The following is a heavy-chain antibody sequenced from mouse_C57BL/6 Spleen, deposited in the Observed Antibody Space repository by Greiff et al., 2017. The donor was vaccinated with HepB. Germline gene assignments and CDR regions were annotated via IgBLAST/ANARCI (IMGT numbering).Heavy chain of an antibody. CDR1: GFTFSSYG. CDR2: ISSGGSYT. D-gene: IGHD1-1*01. Sequence: EVKLMESGGDLVKPGGSLKLSCAASGFTFSSYGMSWVRQTPDKRLEWVATISSGGSYTYYPDSVKGRFTISRDNAKNTLYLQMSSLQSEDTAMYYCASPTTGYAMDYWGQGTSVTVSS. CDR3: ASPTTGYAMDY. J-gene: IGHJ4*01. V-gene: IGHV5-6*01.